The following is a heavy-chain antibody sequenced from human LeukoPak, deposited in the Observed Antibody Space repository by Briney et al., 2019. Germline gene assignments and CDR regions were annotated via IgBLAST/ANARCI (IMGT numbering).Heavy chain of an antibody. CDR1: GFTFSSYA. J-gene: IGHJ3*02. D-gene: IGHD1-26*01. CDR2: ISGSGGTT. CDR3: AKDFSVWGSYPAFDI. V-gene: IGHV3-23*01. Sequence: GASLRLSCAASGFTFSSYAMSWVRQAPGKGLEWVSAISGSGGTTYYADSVKGRFTISRDNSKNTLYLQMNSLRAEATAVYYCAKDFSVWGSYPAFDIWGQGTMVTVSS.